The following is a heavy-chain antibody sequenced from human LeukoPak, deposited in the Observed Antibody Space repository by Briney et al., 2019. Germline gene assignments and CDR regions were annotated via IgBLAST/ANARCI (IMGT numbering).Heavy chain of an antibody. V-gene: IGHV3-30*04. J-gene: IGHJ4*02. Sequence: GGSLRLSCAASGFTFSSYAMHWVRQAPGKGLEWVAVISYDGTNKYYADSVKGRFTISRDNSKNTLYLQMNSLRAEDTAIYYCVRDRRSYYYGSGSYGLTLDYWGQGTLVTVSS. CDR1: GFTFSSYA. CDR2: ISYDGTNK. D-gene: IGHD3-10*01. CDR3: VRDRRSYYYGSGSYGLTLDY.